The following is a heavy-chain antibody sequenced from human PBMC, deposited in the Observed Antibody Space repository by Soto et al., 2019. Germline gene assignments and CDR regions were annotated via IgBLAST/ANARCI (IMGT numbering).Heavy chain of an antibody. J-gene: IGHJ6*02. Sequence: GWSMRLSCAASGFTLSIYAMHWFCQAQGKGLEWVAVISYDGSNKYYADSVKGRFTISRDNSKNTLYLQMNSLRAEDTAVYYCARVSPFYGDSTVYYYYGMDVWGQGTTVTVSS. D-gene: IGHD4-17*01. CDR2: ISYDGSNK. CDR1: GFTLSIYA. CDR3: ARVSPFYGDSTVYYYYGMDV. V-gene: IGHV3-30-3*01.